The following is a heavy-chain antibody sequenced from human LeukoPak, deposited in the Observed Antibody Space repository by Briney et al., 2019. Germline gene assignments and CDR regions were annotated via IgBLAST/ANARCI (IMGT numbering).Heavy chain of an antibody. CDR1: GFTFSVYW. V-gene: IGHV3-7*01. CDR2: IKQDGSEK. D-gene: IGHD3-3*01. Sequence: GGSLRLSCAASGFTFSVYWMNWVRQAPGKGLEWVANIKQDGSEKYYVDSVKGRFTISRDNAKNSLYLQMNSLRAEDTAVYYCARAYYDSWSGYYVYFDSWGQGTLVTVSS. CDR3: ARAYYDSWSGYYVYFDS. J-gene: IGHJ4*02.